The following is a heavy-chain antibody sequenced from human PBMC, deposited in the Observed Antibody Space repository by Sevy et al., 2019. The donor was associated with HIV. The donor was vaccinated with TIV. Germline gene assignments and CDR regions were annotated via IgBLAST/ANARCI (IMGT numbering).Heavy chain of an antibody. J-gene: IGHJ4*02. D-gene: IGHD2-15*01. CDR1: GFTFSSYA. Sequence: GGSLRLSCAASGFTFSSYAMSWVRQAPGKGLEWVSAISGSGGSTYYADSVKGRFTISRDYSKNTLYLQMNSLRAEDTAVYYCAKGYCSGGSCYPDYWGQGTLVTVSS. CDR2: ISGSGGST. V-gene: IGHV3-23*01. CDR3: AKGYCSGGSCYPDY.